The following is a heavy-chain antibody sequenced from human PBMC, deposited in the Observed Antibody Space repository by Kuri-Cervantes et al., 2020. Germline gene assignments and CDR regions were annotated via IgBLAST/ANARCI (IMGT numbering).Heavy chain of an antibody. CDR1: GCTFSSYA. V-gene: IGHV3-30-3*01. J-gene: IGHJ4*02. Sequence: GGSLRLTCAASGCTFSSYAMHWFRPAPGKWLEWVAVISYDGSNKYSADSVKGRFTISRENSKNTLYLQMTTLGAEDTAVYYCARASQGSNSYGYWGQGTLVTVSS. CDR2: ISYDGSNK. D-gene: IGHD2-21*01. CDR3: ARASQGSNSYGY.